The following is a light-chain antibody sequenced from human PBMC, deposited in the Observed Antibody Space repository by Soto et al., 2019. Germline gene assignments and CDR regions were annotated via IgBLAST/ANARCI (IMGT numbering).Light chain of an antibody. Sequence: SYALTQPPSVSVAPGKTARITCGGNNIGDKSVHWYQQKPGQAPVVVILYDIARPSGIPERFSGANSGNTATLSISRVEAGDEADYYCQVWDSRRDHVVFGGGTTVTVL. CDR2: YDI. CDR3: QVWDSRRDHVV. CDR1: NIGDKS. V-gene: IGLV3-21*04. J-gene: IGLJ2*01.